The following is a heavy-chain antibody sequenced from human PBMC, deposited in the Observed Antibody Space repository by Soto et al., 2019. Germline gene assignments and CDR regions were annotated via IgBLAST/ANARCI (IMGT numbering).Heavy chain of an antibody. CDR2: IYYSGST. CDR3: ARPGNYGSGSYLYYLDY. D-gene: IGHD3-10*01. V-gene: IGHV4-39*01. Sequence: QLQLQESGPGLVKPSETLSLTCTVSGGSISSSSYYWGWIRQPPGKGLEWIGSIYYSGSTYYNPSLKSRVTIPVDTSKNPFSLKLSSVTAADTAVYYCARPGNYGSGSYLYYLDYWGQGTLVTVSS. J-gene: IGHJ4*02. CDR1: GGSISSSSYY.